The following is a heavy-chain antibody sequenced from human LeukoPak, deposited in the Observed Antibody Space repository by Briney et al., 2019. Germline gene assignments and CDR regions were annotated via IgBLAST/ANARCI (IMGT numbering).Heavy chain of an antibody. Sequence: SETLSLTCTVSGGSISSGSYYWGWIRQPAGKGLEWIGRIYTSGSTNYNPSLKSRVTISVDTSKNQFSLKLSSVTAADTAVYYCASGPVQQLVRSTHFDYWGQGTLVTVSS. J-gene: IGHJ4*02. CDR2: IYTSGST. D-gene: IGHD6-13*01. CDR1: GGSISSGSYY. CDR3: ASGPVQQLVRSTHFDY. V-gene: IGHV4-61*02.